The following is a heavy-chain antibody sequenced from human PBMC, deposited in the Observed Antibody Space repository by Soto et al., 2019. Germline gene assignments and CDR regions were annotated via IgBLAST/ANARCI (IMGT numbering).Heavy chain of an antibody. J-gene: IGHJ4*02. CDR3: AHRRIGVSQWNYGDFDY. CDR1: GFSLSTSGVG. D-gene: IGHD3-3*01. CDR2: IYWDDDK. V-gene: IGHV2-5*02. Sequence: QITLKESGPTLVKPTQTLTLTCTFSGFSLSTSGVGVGWIRQPPGKALEGLVIIYWDDDKRYSPSLRSRLTISKDTSKNQVVLSMTNVDPEDTATYFCAHRRIGVSQWNYGDFDYWGQGILVTVSS.